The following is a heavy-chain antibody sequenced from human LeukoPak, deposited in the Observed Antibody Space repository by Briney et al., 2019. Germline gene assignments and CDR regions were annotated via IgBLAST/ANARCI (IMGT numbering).Heavy chain of an antibody. CDR1: GFSLSTSGMC. V-gene: IGHV2-70*01. Sequence: SGPTLVNPTRTLTLTCTFSGFSLSTSGMCVSWIRQPPGKALEWLALIDWDDDKYYSTSLKTRLTISKDTSKNQVVLTMTNMDPVDTATYYCARMVYCSGMQAAFDIWGQGTMVTVSS. J-gene: IGHJ3*02. CDR3: ARMVYCSGMQAAFDI. D-gene: IGHD2-15*01. CDR2: IDWDDDK.